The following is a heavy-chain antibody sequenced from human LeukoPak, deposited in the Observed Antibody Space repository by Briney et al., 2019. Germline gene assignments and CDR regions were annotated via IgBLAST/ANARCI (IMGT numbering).Heavy chain of an antibody. Sequence: PGGSLRLSCAASGFTFSHYVMTWVRQAPGKGLEWLSTITGTIIKTEYADSVKGRLSVSRNNYRSTLDLQLDNLRADDTAIYYCAKGLTGSWYDPFDIWGQGTMVTVSS. D-gene: IGHD6-13*01. V-gene: IGHV3-23*01. J-gene: IGHJ3*02. CDR2: ITGTIIKT. CDR1: GFTFSHYV. CDR3: AKGLTGSWYDPFDI.